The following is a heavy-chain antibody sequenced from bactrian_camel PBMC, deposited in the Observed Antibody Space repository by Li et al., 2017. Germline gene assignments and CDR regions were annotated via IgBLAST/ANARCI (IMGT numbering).Heavy chain of an antibody. J-gene: IGHJ4*01. Sequence: VQLVESGGDSVEAGGSLRLSCVVSKSRLPIAFRRVCMGWFRQTPGKEREGIASIDVDGDATYAESVKGRFAISRDNSKKTLSLQMNNLKPEDSDMYYCAPDLEIRGGYCYKTNNYWGQGTQVTVS. D-gene: IGHD2*01. V-gene: IGHV3S24*01. CDR3: APDLEIRGGYCYKTNNY. CDR1: KSRLPIAFRRVC. CDR2: IDVDGDA.